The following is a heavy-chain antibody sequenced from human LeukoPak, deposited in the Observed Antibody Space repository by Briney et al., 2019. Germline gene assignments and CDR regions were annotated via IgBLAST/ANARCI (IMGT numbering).Heavy chain of an antibody. CDR1: GGSISSGYYY. Sequence: SETLSLTCTVSGGSISSGYYYGSWFRQPAGKGLGWLGYIYYSGNTYYNPARKSRLTISVDTSKNQFSLKLRSVTAADTAVYYCARDAQGTAMVSGFGYFDPWGQGTLVTVSS. J-gene: IGHJ5*02. CDR2: IYYSGNT. V-gene: IGHV4-30-4*01. D-gene: IGHD5-18*01. CDR3: ARDAQGTAMVSGFGYFDP.